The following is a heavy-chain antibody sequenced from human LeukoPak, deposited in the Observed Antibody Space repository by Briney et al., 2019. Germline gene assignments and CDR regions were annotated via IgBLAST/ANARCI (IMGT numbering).Heavy chain of an antibody. CDR1: GYTFTGYY. Sequence: ASVKVSCKASGYTFTGYYMHWVRQAPGQGLEWMGRINPNSGGTNYAQKFQGRVTMTRDTSISTAHMELSRLRSDDTAVYYCARRSSGSSLDFDYWGQGTLVTVSS. D-gene: IGHD3-10*01. CDR3: ARRSSGSSLDFDY. CDR2: INPNSGGT. J-gene: IGHJ4*02. V-gene: IGHV1-2*06.